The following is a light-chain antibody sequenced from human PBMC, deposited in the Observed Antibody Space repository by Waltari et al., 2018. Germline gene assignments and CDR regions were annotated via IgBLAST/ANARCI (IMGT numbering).Light chain of an antibody. CDR3: QALGSNRWV. CDR2: QDI. CDR1: ILGIKY. V-gene: IGLV3-1*01. J-gene: IGLJ3*02. Sequence: SYELTQPPSVSVSPGQTASITCSGDILGIKYASWYQHKAGQSPLLVIYQDINRHSGIPYRFSGSKSGNTATLTISGTQAMDDADYYCQALGSNRWVFGGGTKLTVL.